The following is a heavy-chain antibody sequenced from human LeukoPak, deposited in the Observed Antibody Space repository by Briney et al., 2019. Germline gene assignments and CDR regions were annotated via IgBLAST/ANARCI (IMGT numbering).Heavy chain of an antibody. CDR3: ARYYDFWSGYQIAAFDI. D-gene: IGHD3-3*01. CDR2: IYYSGST. Sequence: SETLSLTCTVSGGSISSYYWSWIRQPPGKGLEWIGYIYYSGSTNYNPSLKSRVTISVDTSKNQFSLKLSSVTAADTAVYYCARYYDFWSGYQIAAFDIWGQGTLVTVSS. J-gene: IGHJ3*02. CDR1: GGSISSYY. V-gene: IGHV4-59*08.